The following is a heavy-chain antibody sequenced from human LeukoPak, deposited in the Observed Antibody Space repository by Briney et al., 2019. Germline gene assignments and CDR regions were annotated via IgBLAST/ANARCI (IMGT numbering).Heavy chain of an antibody. J-gene: IGHJ4*02. V-gene: IGHV1-46*01. CDR1: GYTFTSYY. CDR3: ARNGLQHILELPSGFFDC. CDR2: INPSGGST. Sequence: ASVKVSCKASGYTFTSYYMHCVRQAPGQGLEWMGIINPSGGSTSYAQKFQGRVTMTRDTSTSTVYMELSSLRSEDTAVYYCARNGLQHILELPSGFFDCWGRETVDTV. D-gene: IGHD2-2*01.